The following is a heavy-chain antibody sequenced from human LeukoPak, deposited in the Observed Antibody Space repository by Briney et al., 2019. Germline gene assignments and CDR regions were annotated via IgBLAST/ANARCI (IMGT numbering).Heavy chain of an antibody. D-gene: IGHD4-23*01. V-gene: IGHV6-1*01. CDR1: GDIVSNNNVG. Sequence: SQTLSLTCALSGDIVSNNNVGWNWIRQSPSRGLEWLGRTYYRSKWYNDSVVSVKSRIIITPDTSKNQFSLQLNSVTPEDTAVYYCARNQGGAAGNSYFDYWGQGTLVTVSS. CDR2: TYYRSKWYN. CDR3: ARNQGGAAGNSYFDY. J-gene: IGHJ4*02.